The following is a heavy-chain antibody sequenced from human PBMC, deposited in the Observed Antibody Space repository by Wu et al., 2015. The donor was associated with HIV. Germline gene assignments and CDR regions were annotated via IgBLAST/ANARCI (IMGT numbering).Heavy chain of an antibody. CDR1: GDGFTSYA. CDR2: INPLFGTT. CDR3: AINTDSVATSLYSLGV. Sequence: QAQLVQFGADMKKPGSSVKVTCKASGDGFTSYAVSWVRQAPGQGLEWMGGINPLFGTTKHSQKFQDRLTFTTDESKTTAYMELSSLRSEDTAVYYCAINTDSVATSLYSLGVWGQGTVRSPSP. D-gene: IGHD5-12*01. V-gene: IGHV1-69*05. J-gene: IGHJ6*02.